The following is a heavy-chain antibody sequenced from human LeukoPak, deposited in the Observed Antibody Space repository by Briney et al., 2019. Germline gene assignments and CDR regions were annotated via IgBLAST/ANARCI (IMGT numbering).Heavy chain of an antibody. CDR1: GYTLNSHG. CDR2: ISGYNGQT. V-gene: IGHV1-18*01. CDR3: ARDIGVSQFDY. D-gene: IGHD3-10*01. J-gene: IGHJ4*02. Sequence: GASVKVSCKASGYTLNSHGISWVRQAPGQGLEWMGWISGYNGQTEYAQKFQGRVTLTTDTSTSTAYMEVRSLTSDDTAVYYCARDIGVSQFDYWGQGTLVNVSS.